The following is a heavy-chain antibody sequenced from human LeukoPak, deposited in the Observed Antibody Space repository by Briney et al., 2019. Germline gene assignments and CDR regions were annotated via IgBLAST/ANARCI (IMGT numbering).Heavy chain of an antibody. V-gene: IGHV4-59*01. D-gene: IGHD3/OR15-3a*01. Sequence: SETLSLTCTVSGGSISSYYWSWIRQPPGKGLEWIGYICYSGSTNYNPSLKSRVTISVDTSKNQFSLKLSSVTAADTAVYYCARGRGLALRGFDPWGQGTLVTVSS. CDR2: ICYSGST. J-gene: IGHJ5*02. CDR1: GGSISSYY. CDR3: ARGRGLALRGFDP.